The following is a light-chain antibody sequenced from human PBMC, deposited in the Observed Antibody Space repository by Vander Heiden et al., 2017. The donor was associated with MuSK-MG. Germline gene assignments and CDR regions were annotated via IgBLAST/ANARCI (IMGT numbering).Light chain of an antibody. CDR3: QQRDTTPRT. CDR2: AAS. Sequence: DIQMTQSPSSLSASVGDRVTITCRASQSISSYLNWYQQKPGKAPKLLIYAASSLQSGVPSRSSGSGSGTDFTLTISRLQPEDFAPYYSQQRDTTPRTFGQRTKVEIK. V-gene: IGKV1-39*01. CDR1: QSISSY. J-gene: IGKJ1*01.